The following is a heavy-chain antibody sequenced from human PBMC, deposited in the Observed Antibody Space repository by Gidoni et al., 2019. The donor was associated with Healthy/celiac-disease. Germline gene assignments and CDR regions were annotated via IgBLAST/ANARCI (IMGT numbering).Heavy chain of an antibody. J-gene: IGHJ4*02. CDR3: ARASGNGDHYFDY. CDR2: IGTAGDT. CDR1: GSTFSSYD. D-gene: IGHD4-17*01. V-gene: IGHV3-13*04. Sequence: EVQLVEYGGGLVQPGGLLRLSCAASGSTFSSYDSRWVRQATGKVLEWDSAIGTAGDTYYPGSVKGRFTISRENAKHSLYLQINSLRAGDTAVYYCARASGNGDHYFDYWGQGTLVTVSS.